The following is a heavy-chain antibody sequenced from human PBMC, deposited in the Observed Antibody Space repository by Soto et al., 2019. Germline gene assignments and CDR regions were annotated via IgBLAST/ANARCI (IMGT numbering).Heavy chain of an antibody. D-gene: IGHD2-15*01. V-gene: IGHV4-31*03. CDR2: IFYSGSF. Sequence: SETLSLTCTVSGGSISSGGSYWNWIRQRPGKGLEWMGYIFYSGSFYYTPSLRGRVMMSADTSKNQFYLRLSSVTAADTAVYYWARAPEPPKILGVVRPSFFTHGGQGPLVTVS. CDR1: GGSISSGGSY. CDR3: ARAPEPPKILGVVRPSFFTH. J-gene: IGHJ4*02.